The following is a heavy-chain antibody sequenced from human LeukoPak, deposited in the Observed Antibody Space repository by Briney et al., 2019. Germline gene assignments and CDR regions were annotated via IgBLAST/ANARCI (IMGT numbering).Heavy chain of an antibody. J-gene: IGHJ5*02. CDR1: GYTFTSYH. CDR3: ARGLEWLTRRHTWFDP. CDR2: ISAYYGNT. V-gene: IGHV1-18*01. D-gene: IGHD3-3*01. Sequence: ASVKVSCKASGYTFTSYHISWVRQAPGQGLEWMGWISAYYGNTNYAQKLQGRVTMTTDTSTTTAYMELRSLRSDDTAVYYCARGLEWLTRRHTWFDPWGQGTLVTVSS.